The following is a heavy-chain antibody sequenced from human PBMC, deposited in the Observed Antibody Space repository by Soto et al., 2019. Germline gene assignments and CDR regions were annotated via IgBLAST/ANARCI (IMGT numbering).Heavy chain of an antibody. CDR2: IYSGGST. CDR1: GFTVSSNY. CDR3: ASSYYDFWSGDYYYYGMDV. V-gene: IGHV3-53*01. J-gene: IGHJ6*02. Sequence: GSLRLSCAASGFTVSSNYMSWVRQAPGKGLEWVSVIYSGGSTYYADSVKGRFTISRDNSKNTLYLQMNSLRAEDTAVYYCASSYYDFWSGDYYYYGMDVWGQGTTVTVSS. D-gene: IGHD3-3*01.